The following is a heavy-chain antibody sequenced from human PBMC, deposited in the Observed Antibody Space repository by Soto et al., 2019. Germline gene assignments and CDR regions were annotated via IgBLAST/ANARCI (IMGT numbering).Heavy chain of an antibody. J-gene: IGHJ4*02. CDR2: ISGSGDAT. CDR1: GFTLSAYA. CDR3: AKAQEASGNVNSYFDT. V-gene: IGHV3-23*01. D-gene: IGHD2-15*01. Sequence: GGSLRLSCAASGFTLSAYAMSWVRQAPGKGLEWVSVISGSGDATYYADSVRGRLTISRDNSMNTLCLDMYSLRAEDTAVYFCAKAQEASGNVNSYFDTWGQGTLVTVSS.